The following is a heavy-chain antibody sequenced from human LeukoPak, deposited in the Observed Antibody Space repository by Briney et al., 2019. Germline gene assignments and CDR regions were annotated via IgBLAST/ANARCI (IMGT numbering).Heavy chain of an antibody. Sequence: GGSLRLSCAASGFTFSNAWMSWVRQAPGKGLEWVGRIKSKTDGGTTDYAAPVKGRFTISRDNSKNTLYLQMNSLKTEDTAVHYCTTEEVYGDITYVRDYWGQGTLVTVSS. CDR2: IKSKTDGGTT. CDR3: TTEEVYGDITYVRDY. CDR1: GFTFSNAW. J-gene: IGHJ4*02. V-gene: IGHV3-15*01. D-gene: IGHD4-17*01.